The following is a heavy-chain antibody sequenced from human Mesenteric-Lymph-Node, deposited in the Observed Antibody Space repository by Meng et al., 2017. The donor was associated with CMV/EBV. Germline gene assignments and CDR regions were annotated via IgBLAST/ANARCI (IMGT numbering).Heavy chain of an antibody. CDR1: GGSITSDY. J-gene: IGHJ4*02. D-gene: IGHD2-2*01. V-gene: IGHV4-59*12. CDR2: MYYSGGT. Sequence: SETLSLTCSVSGGSITSDYWSWVRQPPGKGLEWIGYMYYSGGTNYNPSLKSRVTISVDNSKNQFSLKVSSVTAADTAVYYCARGYCSSSSCHPYDYWGQGTLVTVSS. CDR3: ARGYCSSSSCHPYDY.